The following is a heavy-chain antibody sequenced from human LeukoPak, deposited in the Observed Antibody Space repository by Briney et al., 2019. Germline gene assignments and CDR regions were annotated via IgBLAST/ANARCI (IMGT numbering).Heavy chain of an antibody. J-gene: IGHJ3*02. CDR3: AREGGQLAFDI. Sequence: PGGSLRLSCAASGFTFSSYTMNWVRQAPGKGLEWVSSISSSSSYIYYAHSVKGRFTISRDNAKNSLYLQMNSLRAEDTAVYYCAREGGQLAFDIWGQGTMVTVSS. D-gene: IGHD1-1*01. CDR1: GFTFSSYT. CDR2: ISSSSSYI. V-gene: IGHV3-21*01.